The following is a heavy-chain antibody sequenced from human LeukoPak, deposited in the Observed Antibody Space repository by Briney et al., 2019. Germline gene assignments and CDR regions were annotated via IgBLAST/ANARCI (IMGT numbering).Heavy chain of an antibody. Sequence: PGRSLRLSCAASGFAFNTYAMHWVRQAPGKGLEWVAVISYDGSNKYYADSVKGRFTISRDNSKNTLYLQMNSLRAEDTAVYYCAKDLYGDYGGGDFDYWGQGTLVTVSS. V-gene: IGHV3-30*18. CDR1: GFAFNTYA. D-gene: IGHD4-17*01. CDR2: ISYDGSNK. CDR3: AKDLYGDYGGGDFDY. J-gene: IGHJ4*02.